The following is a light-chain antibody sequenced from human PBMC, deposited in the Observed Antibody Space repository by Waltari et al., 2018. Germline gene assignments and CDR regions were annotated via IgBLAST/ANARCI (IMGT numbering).Light chain of an antibody. Sequence: ELVLTQSPGTLSLSPGEGATLSCRASQRVSSSWLAWDRQRPGQAPNLLIYGASNRAPGISDRFTGSGSGTDFTLTISRLEPEDFAVYYCQQHGSTFGTGTMVDIK. CDR1: QRVSSSW. V-gene: IGKV3-20*01. CDR2: GAS. J-gene: IGKJ3*01. CDR3: QQHGST.